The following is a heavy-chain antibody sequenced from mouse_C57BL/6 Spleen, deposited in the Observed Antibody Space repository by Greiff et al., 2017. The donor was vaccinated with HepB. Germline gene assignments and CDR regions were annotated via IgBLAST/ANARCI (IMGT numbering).Heavy chain of an antibody. CDR3: CMITEEAWFAY. CDR1: GYTFTDYY. V-gene: IGHV1-26*01. CDR2: INPNNGGT. Sequence: EVQLQQSGPELVKPGASVKISCKASGYTFTDYYMNWVKQSHGKSLEWIGDINPNNGGTSYNQKFKGKATLTVDKSSSTAYMELRSLTSEDSAVYDCCMITEEAWFAYWGQGTLVTVSA. D-gene: IGHD2-4*01. J-gene: IGHJ3*01.